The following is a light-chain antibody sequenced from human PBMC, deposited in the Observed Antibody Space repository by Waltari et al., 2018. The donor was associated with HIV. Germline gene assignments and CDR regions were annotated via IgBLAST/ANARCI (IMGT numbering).Light chain of an antibody. CDR1: ISHVGASYY. V-gene: IGLV2-14*01. CDR3: SSYTSSSTPYV. J-gene: IGLJ1*01. CDR2: EVS. Sequence: HSALTQPPSVTRSHGPSLTFPCPGTISHVGASYYPARYPQHPGKAPKVMIYEVSNRPSGVSNRFSGSKSGNTASLSISGLQAEDEADYYCSSYTSSSTPYVFGTGTKVTVL.